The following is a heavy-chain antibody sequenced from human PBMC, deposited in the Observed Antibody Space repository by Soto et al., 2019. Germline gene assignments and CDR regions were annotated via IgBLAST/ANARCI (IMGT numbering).Heavy chain of an antibody. Sequence: QVQLVESGGGVVQPGRSLRLSCAASGFSFSSHGMHWVRQAPGKGLEWVAAISYDESNKYYADSVKGRFTISRDISKNTLYLHMNSLSAEDTAVYYCAKDRLLLLLFYFDYWGQGTLVTVSS. CDR3: AKDRLLLLLFYFDY. CDR2: ISYDESNK. V-gene: IGHV3-30*18. J-gene: IGHJ4*02. D-gene: IGHD2-21*01. CDR1: GFSFSSHG.